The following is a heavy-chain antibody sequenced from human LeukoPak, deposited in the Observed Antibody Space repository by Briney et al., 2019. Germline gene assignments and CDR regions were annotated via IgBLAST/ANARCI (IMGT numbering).Heavy chain of an antibody. V-gene: IGHV1-2*02. CDR3: ARGEAMYDSRGFYPWYLDL. CDR1: GYTFNDYN. D-gene: IGHD3-22*01. CDR2: INPNSGGT. J-gene: IGHJ2*01. Sequence: ASVKVSCKASGYTFNDYNLHWVRQAPGQGLEWVGWINPNSGGTISTQRLQGRVTMTRDTSITTAYLELSGLTSDDTAVYFCARGEAMYDSRGFYPWYLDLWGRGTLVTVSS.